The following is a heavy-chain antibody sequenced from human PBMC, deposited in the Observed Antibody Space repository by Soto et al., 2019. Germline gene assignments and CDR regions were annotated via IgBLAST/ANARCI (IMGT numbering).Heavy chain of an antibody. CDR1: GYSFTSYW. J-gene: IGHJ4*02. D-gene: IGHD1-26*01. CDR2: IYPGESDT. Sequence: GESLKISRKGSGYSFTSYWIGWVRHMPGKGLEWIGIIYPGESDTRHSPSLQGQVTISADRRISTAYLQWSCLTDSDTAMYHCTTPQRDSGGTFDDWGQGALVTVCS. CDR3: TTPQRDSGGTFDD. V-gene: IGHV5-51*04.